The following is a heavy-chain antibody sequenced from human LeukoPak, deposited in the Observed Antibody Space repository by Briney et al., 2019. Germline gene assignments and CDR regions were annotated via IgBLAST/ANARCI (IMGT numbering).Heavy chain of an antibody. CDR1: GYTFTDYY. J-gene: IGHJ4*02. D-gene: IGHD1-26*01. V-gene: IGHV1-2*02. Sequence: GASVKVSCKASGYTFTDYYMHWVRQPPGQGLEWMGWINPNSGATNYAQKFQGRVTMTKATSISTGYMELSRLRSDATAVYYCARIRGGNNYHFDYWGQGTLVTVSS. CDR2: INPNSGAT. CDR3: ARIRGGNNYHFDY.